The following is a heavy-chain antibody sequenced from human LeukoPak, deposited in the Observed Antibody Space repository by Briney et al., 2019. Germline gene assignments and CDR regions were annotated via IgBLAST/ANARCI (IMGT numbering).Heavy chain of an antibody. V-gene: IGHV3-15*01. Sequence: GGSLRLSCAASGFTFSNAWMSWVRQAPGKGLEWVGRIKSKTDGGTTDYAAPVKGRFTISRDDSKNTLYLQMNSLKTEDTAVYYCTSAWYSSSWYDYWGQGTLVTVSS. J-gene: IGHJ4*02. CDR2: IKSKTDGGTT. D-gene: IGHD6-13*01. CDR3: TSAWYSSSWYDY. CDR1: GFTFSNAW.